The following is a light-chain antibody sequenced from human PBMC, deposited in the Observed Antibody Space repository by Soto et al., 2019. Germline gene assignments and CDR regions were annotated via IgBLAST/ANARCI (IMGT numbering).Light chain of an antibody. CDR1: QSISTH. V-gene: IGKV3-11*01. Sequence: EIVLTQSPATLSLSPGEGATLSCRASQSISTHLAWYQQRPGQAPRLLIYDASNRATGIPARFSGSGSGTDFTLTINSLEPEDFAVYYCQQRSDWAPWTFGQGTKGEIK. J-gene: IGKJ1*01. CDR2: DAS. CDR3: QQRSDWAPWT.